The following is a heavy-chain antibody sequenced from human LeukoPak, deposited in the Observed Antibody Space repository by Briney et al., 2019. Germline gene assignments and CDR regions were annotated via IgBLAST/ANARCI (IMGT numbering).Heavy chain of an antibody. Sequence: KSGGSLRLSCAASGFTFSSFTMDWVRRAPGRGLEWVSSISSNSDYIYYADSVKGRFTISRDNAKNSLYLQMTSLRAEDTAVYYCARGVGATTRYFDFWGQGALVTVSS. J-gene: IGHJ4*02. CDR2: ISSNSDYI. V-gene: IGHV3-21*01. CDR3: ARGVGATTRYFDF. CDR1: GFTFSSFT. D-gene: IGHD1-26*01.